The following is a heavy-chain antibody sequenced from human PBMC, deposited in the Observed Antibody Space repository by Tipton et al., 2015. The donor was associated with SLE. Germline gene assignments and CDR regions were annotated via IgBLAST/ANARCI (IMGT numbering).Heavy chain of an antibody. Sequence: LRLSCTVSGGSINNYYWSWIRQPPGKGLEWIGYVFNTWITSYNPSLKSRLTISVDTSKNQFSLRLNSVTAADTAVYYCARADGVVGGQLPYWYFDIWGRGTLVTVSS. CDR3: ARADGVVGGQLPYWYFDI. D-gene: IGHD1-26*01. CDR1: GGSINNYY. CDR2: VFNTWIT. J-gene: IGHJ2*01. V-gene: IGHV4-59*01.